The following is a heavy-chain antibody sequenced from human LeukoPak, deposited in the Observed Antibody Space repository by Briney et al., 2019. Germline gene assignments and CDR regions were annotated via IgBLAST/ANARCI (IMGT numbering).Heavy chain of an antibody. V-gene: IGHV3-11*04. J-gene: IGHJ4*02. CDR3: AREDTVTTHFDY. D-gene: IGHD4-17*01. Sequence: GGSLRLSCAASGFTFSDYYMSWIRQAPGKGLEWVSYISSSGSTIYYADSVRGRFTISRDNAKNSLYLQMNSLRAEDTAVYYCAREDTVTTHFDYWGQGTLVTVSS. CDR1: GFTFSDYY. CDR2: ISSSGSTI.